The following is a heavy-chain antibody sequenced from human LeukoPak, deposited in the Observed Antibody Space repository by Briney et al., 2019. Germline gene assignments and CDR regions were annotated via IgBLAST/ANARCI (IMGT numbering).Heavy chain of an antibody. D-gene: IGHD4-11*01. J-gene: IGHJ4*02. CDR1: GFTFSTYA. CDR2: IKGGGGDP. CDR3: AKGGHDYSPFSW. V-gene: IGHV3-23*01. Sequence: GGSLRLSCAASGFTFSTYAMGWVRQAPGKGLEWVSSIKGGGGDPFYADAVNGRFTISRDNSKNTLFLQLDSLRAEDTAAYYCAKGGHDYSPFSWWGQGTLVTVSS.